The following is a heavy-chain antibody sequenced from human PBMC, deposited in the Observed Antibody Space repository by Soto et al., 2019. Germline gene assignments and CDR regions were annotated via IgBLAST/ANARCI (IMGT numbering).Heavy chain of an antibody. CDR2: IYYSGST. J-gene: IGHJ3*02. CDR1: GGSISSGDYY. V-gene: IGHV4-30-4*01. D-gene: IGHD1-26*01. Sequence: SETLSLTXTVSGGSISSGDYYWSWIRQPPGKGLEWIGYIYYSGSTYYNPSLKSRVTISVDTSKNQFSLKLSSVTAADTAVYYCARGSGAADGAFDIWGQGTMVTVSS. CDR3: ARGSGAADGAFDI.